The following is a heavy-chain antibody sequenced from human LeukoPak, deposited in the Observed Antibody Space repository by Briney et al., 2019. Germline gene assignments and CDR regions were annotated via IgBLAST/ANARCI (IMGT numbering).Heavy chain of an antibody. CDR2: IRGNGATT. J-gene: IGHJ4*02. Sequence: GGSLILSCAASGITFSSHAMTWVRPAPGKGLEWVAAIRGNGATTDYADSVKGRFTISRDNSKSTLYLQMNSLRAEDTAVYYCAKAYHDSGCLIDYWGQGTLVTVSS. V-gene: IGHV3-23*01. CDR3: AKAYHDSGCLIDY. CDR1: GITFSSHA. D-gene: IGHD6-19*01.